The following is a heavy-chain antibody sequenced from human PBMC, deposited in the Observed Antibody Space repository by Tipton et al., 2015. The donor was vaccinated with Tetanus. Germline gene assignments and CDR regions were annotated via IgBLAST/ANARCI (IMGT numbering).Heavy chain of an antibody. CDR3: ASLQKHWLAPRGAP. D-gene: IGHD6-19*01. CDR2: INHRGGT. CDR1: GGSFSGNY. V-gene: IGHV4-34*01. J-gene: IGHJ5*02. Sequence: TLSLTYGVSGGSFSGNYWSWVRQAPGKGLEWIGEINHRGGTMYNPSLKSRVTISGDTSKNQFSLNLTSVTAADTAVYYCASLQKHWLAPRGAPWGQGTLVTVSS.